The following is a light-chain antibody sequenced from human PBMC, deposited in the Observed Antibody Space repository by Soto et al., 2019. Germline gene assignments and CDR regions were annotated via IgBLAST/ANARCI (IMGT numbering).Light chain of an antibody. J-gene: IGKJ1*01. CDR1: QSISSS. V-gene: IGKV1-39*01. CDR2: ATS. Sequence: DIQMTQSPSSLSASVGDRVTITCRASQSISSSLNWYQQKAGKAPKVLIYATSNLQSGVPSRFSGSGSGTDFTLTISSLQPEDFATYDCQQSHSTSWTFGQGTKVEIK. CDR3: QQSHSTSWT.